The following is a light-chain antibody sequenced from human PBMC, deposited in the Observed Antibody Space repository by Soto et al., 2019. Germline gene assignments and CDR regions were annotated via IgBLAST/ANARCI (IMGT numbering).Light chain of an antibody. CDR2: GAS. V-gene: IGKV3-15*01. J-gene: IGKJ1*01. CDR1: QSVRNN. CDR3: QQYNNWPRT. Sequence: EIVMTQSPATLSVSPGERVTLSCRLSQSVRNNLVWYQQRPGQAPRLLIYGASTRATGIPGRFSGSGSGTEFTLTISSLQSEDFAVYYCQQYNNWPRTFGQGTKVEIK.